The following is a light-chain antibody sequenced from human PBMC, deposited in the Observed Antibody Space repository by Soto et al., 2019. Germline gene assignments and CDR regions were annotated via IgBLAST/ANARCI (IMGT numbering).Light chain of an antibody. Sequence: EIVLTQSPGTLSLSPGERDTLSCRASQSVSSSYLAWYQQKPGQAPRLLIYGASSRATGIPDRFSGSGSGTDFTLTISRLEPEDFAVYYCQQYGSSRTWTFGQGTKGDIK. CDR1: QSVSSSY. CDR2: GAS. J-gene: IGKJ1*01. V-gene: IGKV3-20*01. CDR3: QQYGSSRTWT.